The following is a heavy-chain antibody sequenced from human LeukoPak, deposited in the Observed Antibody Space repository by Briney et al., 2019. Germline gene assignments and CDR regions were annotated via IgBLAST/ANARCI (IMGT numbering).Heavy chain of an antibody. Sequence: PGGSLRLSCAASGFTFSSYAMSWVRQAPGKGLEWVSAISGSGGSTYYADSVKGRFTISRDNSKNTLYLQMNSLRVEDTAVYYCARDYGSGSYYVFDYWGQGTLVTVSS. CDR3: ARDYGSGSYYVFDY. CDR1: GFTFSSYA. V-gene: IGHV3-23*01. J-gene: IGHJ4*02. D-gene: IGHD3-10*01. CDR2: ISGSGGST.